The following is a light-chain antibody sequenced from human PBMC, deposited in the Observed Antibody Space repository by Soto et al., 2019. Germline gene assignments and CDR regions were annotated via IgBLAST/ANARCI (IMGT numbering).Light chain of an antibody. CDR3: QQYNSIRT. J-gene: IGKJ1*01. CDR2: DAS. CDR1: QSISSW. Sequence: DIQMTQYPSNLSASVGDRVTITCRASQSISSWLAWYQQKPGKAPKLLIYDASSLESGVPSRFSGSGSGTEFTLTISSLTPDDFATYYCQQYNSIRTFGQGTKVDIK. V-gene: IGKV1-5*01.